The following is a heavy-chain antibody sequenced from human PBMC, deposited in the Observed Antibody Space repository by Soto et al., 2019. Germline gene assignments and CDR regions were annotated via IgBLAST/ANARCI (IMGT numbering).Heavy chain of an antibody. J-gene: IGHJ4*02. Sequence: QVQLVQSGAEVKKPGSSVKVSCKASGGAFSSYASSWVRQAPGQGLEWMEGIIPIFGTANYAQKFQGRVTITADESTSTAYMELSSLRSEDTAVYYCARVAGLYCSGGSCPFDYWGQGTLVTVSS. CDR3: ARVAGLYCSGGSCPFDY. CDR1: GGAFSSYA. D-gene: IGHD2-15*01. CDR2: IIPIFGTA. V-gene: IGHV1-69*01.